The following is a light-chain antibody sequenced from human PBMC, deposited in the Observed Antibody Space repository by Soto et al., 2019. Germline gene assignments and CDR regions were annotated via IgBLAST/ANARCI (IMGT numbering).Light chain of an antibody. CDR1: QSISSS. J-gene: IGKJ1*01. CDR3: QQYNSYSWT. Sequence: DIQMTQSPSTLSASVGDRVTIACRASQSISSSLAWYQQKPGRAPKLLIYDASSLEGGVTSRFSGSGSGTEFTLTISSLQPEDFVTYYCQQYNSYSWTFGQGTKVEIK. V-gene: IGKV1-5*01. CDR2: DAS.